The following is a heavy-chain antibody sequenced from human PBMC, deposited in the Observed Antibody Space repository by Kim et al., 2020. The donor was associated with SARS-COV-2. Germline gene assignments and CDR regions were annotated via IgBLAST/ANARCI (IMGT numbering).Heavy chain of an antibody. V-gene: IGHV4-34*01. D-gene: IGHD3-9*01. Sequence: SETLSLTCAVYGGSFSGYYWSWIRQPPGKGLEWIGEINHSGSTNYNPSLKSRVTISVDTSKNQFSLKLSSVTAADTAVYYCASVPLYYDILTGYQRRNW. CDR2: INHSGST. J-gene: IGHJ5*01. CDR1: GGSFSGYY. CDR3: ASVPLYYDILTGYQRRNW.